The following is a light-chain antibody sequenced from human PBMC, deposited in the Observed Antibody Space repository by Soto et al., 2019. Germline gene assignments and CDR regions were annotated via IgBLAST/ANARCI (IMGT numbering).Light chain of an antibody. J-gene: IGLJ1*01. CDR1: SSDVGGYDY. Sequence: QSALTQPASVSGSPGQSIAVSCTGTSSDVGGYDYVSWYQQHPDKAPKLMIYEVTKRPSGVSNRFSGSKSGNTASLTISGLQPEDAADYYCSSHTSGNTRVFGSGTKLTVL. V-gene: IGLV2-14*01. CDR2: EVT. CDR3: SSHTSGNTRV.